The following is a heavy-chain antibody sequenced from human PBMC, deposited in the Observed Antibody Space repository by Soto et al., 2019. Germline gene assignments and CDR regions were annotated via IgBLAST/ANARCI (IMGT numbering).Heavy chain of an antibody. CDR2: IYWDYDK. Sequence: QITLKESGPTLVKPTQTVTLTCTFSGFSRSTSGVGVCWIRQSPGKALEWLALIYWDYDKRYSPSLKSRLTITNDTSKTQVVLTMTNMDPVDTATYYCAHSGIAVAGPTFDYWGQGTLVTVSS. J-gene: IGHJ4*02. V-gene: IGHV2-5*02. D-gene: IGHD6-19*01. CDR3: AHSGIAVAGPTFDY. CDR1: GFSRSTSGVG.